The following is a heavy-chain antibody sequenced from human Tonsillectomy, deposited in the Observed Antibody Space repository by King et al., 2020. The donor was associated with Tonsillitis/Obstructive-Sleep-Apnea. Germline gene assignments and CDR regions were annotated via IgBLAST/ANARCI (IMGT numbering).Heavy chain of an antibody. V-gene: IGHV3-43*01. CDR3: AKARTETAMVNYYMDV. J-gene: IGHJ6*03. CDR1: GFTFDDYT. D-gene: IGHD5-18*01. Sequence: VQLVESGGVVVQPGGSLRLSCAASGFTFDDYTMHWVRQAPGKGLEWVSLISWDGDSTYYADSVKGRFTISRDNSKNSLYLQMNSLRTEDTALYYCAKARTETAMVNYYMDVCGKGTTVTVSS. CDR2: ISWDGDST.